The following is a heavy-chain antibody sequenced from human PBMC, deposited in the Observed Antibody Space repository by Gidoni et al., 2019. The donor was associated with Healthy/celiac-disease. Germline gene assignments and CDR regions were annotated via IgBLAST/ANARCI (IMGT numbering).Heavy chain of an antibody. V-gene: IGHV4-30-2*01. CDR3: ARAYDSSGLDWFDP. Sequence: QLQLQESGSGLVKPSQTLSLTCSVPGGSISSGDYSWSWIRQPPGKGLEWIGYIYHSGSTYYNPSLKSRVTMSVDRSKNQFSLKLSSVTAADTAVYYCARAYDSSGLDWFDPWGQGTLVTVSS. J-gene: IGHJ5*02. D-gene: IGHD3-22*01. CDR1: GGSISSGDYS. CDR2: IYHSGST.